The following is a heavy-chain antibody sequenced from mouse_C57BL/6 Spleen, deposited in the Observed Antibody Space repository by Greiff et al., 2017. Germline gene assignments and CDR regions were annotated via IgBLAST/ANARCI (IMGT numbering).Heavy chain of an antibody. J-gene: IGHJ4*01. CDR3: TRYYSSSSYAMDY. CDR1: GYTFTDYE. V-gene: IGHV1-15*01. CDR2: IDPETGGT. Sequence: VQLQQSGAELVRPGASVTLSCKASGYTFTDYEMHWVKQTPVHGLEWIGAIDPETGGTAYNQKFKGKDILTADKSSSTASMELRSLSAEDSAVYYCTRYYSSSSYAMDYWGQGTSVTVSS. D-gene: IGHD1-1*01.